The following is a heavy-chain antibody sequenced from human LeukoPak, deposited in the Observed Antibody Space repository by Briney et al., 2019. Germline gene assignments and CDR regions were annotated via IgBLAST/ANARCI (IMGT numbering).Heavy chain of an antibody. CDR1: GYSISSGYY. Sequence: SQTLSLTCTVSGYSISSGYYWGWIRQPPGKGLEWIGSIYHSGSTYYNPSLKSRVTISVDTSKNQFSLKLSSVTAADTAVYYCARRQYCSGTSCYFDYGGSNAFDIWGQGTMVTVSS. D-gene: IGHD2-2*01. V-gene: IGHV4-38-2*02. CDR3: ARRQYCSGTSCYFDYGGSNAFDI. CDR2: IYHSGST. J-gene: IGHJ3*02.